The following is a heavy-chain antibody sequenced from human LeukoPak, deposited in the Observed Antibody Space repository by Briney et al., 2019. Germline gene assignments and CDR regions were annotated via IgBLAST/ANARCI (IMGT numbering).Heavy chain of an antibody. CDR1: GYTFTSYY. D-gene: IGHD3-22*01. CDR3: ASPGPYDSSAHIDY. CDR2: INRSGGSR. Sequence: GSVKVSCKASGYTFTSYYMHWVRQAPGQGLEWMGIINRSGGSRSYAQKFQGRVTITRDTSTSTVYMELSSLRSEGTAVYYCASPGPYDSSAHIDYWGQGTLVTVSS. J-gene: IGHJ4*02. V-gene: IGHV1-46*01.